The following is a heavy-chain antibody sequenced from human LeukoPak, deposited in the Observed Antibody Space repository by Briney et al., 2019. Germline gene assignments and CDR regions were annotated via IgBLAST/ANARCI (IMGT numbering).Heavy chain of an antibody. CDR2: FLSDGHTT. J-gene: IGHJ5*02. CDR3: VPSPATKLWSDYYTAS. Sequence: PGGSLRLSCSASGFTFSSYSMHWVRQAPGKGLEYVSAFLSDGHTTYYADSVKGRFTTSRDNSKSTLYLQMSSLRAEDTAVYYCVPSPATKLWSDYYTASWGQGTLVTVSS. D-gene: IGHD3-3*01. CDR1: GFTFSSYS. V-gene: IGHV3-64D*08.